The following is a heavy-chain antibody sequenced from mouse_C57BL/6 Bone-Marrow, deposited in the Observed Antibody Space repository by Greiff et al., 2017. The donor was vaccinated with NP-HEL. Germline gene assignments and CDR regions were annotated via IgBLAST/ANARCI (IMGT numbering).Heavy chain of an antibody. CDR1: GCTFTEYT. V-gene: IGHV1-62-2*01. Sequence: QVQLKESGAELVKPGASVKLSCKASGCTFTEYTIHWVKQRPGQGLEWIGWIYPGSGSIKYNEKFKDKATLTADKSSSTVYMELSRLTSEDSAVYFCARHEDTYYYGSSHWYFDVWGTGTTVTVSS. J-gene: IGHJ1*03. D-gene: IGHD1-1*01. CDR3: ARHEDTYYYGSSHWYFDV. CDR2: IYPGSGSI.